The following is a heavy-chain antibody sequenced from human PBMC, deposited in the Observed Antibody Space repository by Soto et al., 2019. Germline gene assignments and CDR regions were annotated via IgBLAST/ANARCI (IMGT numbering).Heavy chain of an antibody. CDR1: GFSLSNARMG. D-gene: IGHD2-2*01. J-gene: IGHJ5*02. CDR3: ARTPEDCSSTSCYGLSWFDP. V-gene: IGHV2-26*01. Sequence: QVTLKESGPVLVNPTETLTLTCTVSGFSLSNARMGVSWIRQPPGKALEWLAHIFSNDEKSYSTSLKSRLTISKDTSKSQVVLTMTNMDPVDTARYYCARTPEDCSSTSCYGLSWFDPWGQGTLVTVSS. CDR2: IFSNDEK.